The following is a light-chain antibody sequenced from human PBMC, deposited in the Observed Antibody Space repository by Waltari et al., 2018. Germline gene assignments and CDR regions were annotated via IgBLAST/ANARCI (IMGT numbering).Light chain of an antibody. CDR3: SSYTSSSTLGV. J-gene: IGLJ2*01. V-gene: IGLV2-14*03. Sequence: QSALTPPPSVSGSPGQSITISCTGTSSDVGGYNYVSCYQQHPGKAPKLLIYDVSNRPSGVSNRFSGDKTCNTASLTISWLQAEDEADYYCSSYTSSSTLGVFGGGTKLTVL. CDR2: DVS. CDR1: SSDVGGYNY.